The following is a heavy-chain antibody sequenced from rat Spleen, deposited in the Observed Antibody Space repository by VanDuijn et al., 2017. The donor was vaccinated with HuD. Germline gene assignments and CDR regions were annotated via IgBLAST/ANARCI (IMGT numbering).Heavy chain of an antibody. CDR2: ISSSGGST. Sequence: EVQLVESGGGLVQPGRSLKLSCAASGFTFSNYGMAWVRQAPAKGLEWVATISSSGGSTYYRDSVKGRFTISRDNAESTLYLQMNSLRSEDTATYYCTREETLYWYFDFWGPGTMVTVSS. CDR1: GFTFSNYG. CDR3: TREETLYWYFDF. D-gene: IGHD3-4*01. V-gene: IGHV5-29*01. J-gene: IGHJ1*01.